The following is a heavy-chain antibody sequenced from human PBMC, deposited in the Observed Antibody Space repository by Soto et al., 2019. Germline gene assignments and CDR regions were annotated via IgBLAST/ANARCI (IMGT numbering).Heavy chain of an antibody. CDR2: IANSGGKK. J-gene: IGHJ5*02. CDR1: GFSFSDYY. V-gene: IGHV3-11*01. Sequence: QVQLVESGGGWVKPGGSLRLSCAASGFSFSDYYMTWIRQTPGKGLEWVSYIANSGGKKDYADSVKGRFTISRDNAKNLLYLQMNSLRAEDTAVYYCARAAGWFDPWGQGTLVTVSS. CDR3: ARAAGWFDP.